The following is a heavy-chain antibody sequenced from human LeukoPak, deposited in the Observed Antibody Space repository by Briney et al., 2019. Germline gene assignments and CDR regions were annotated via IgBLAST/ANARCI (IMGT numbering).Heavy chain of an antibody. D-gene: IGHD3-22*01. V-gene: IGHV3-48*03. CDR1: GFTFSSYE. J-gene: IGHJ6*03. CDR3: ARRTAVIRHYYYYYYMDV. Sequence: GGSLRLSCAASGFTFSSYEMNWVRQAPGKGLEWVSYISSSGSTIYYADSVKGRFTISRDNAKNSLYLQMNSLRAEDTAVYYCARRTAVIRHYYYYYYMDVWGKGTTVTVSS. CDR2: ISSSGSTI.